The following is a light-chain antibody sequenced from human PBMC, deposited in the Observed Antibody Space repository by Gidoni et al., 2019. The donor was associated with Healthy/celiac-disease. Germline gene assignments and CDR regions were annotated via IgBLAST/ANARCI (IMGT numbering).Light chain of an antibody. J-gene: IGLJ3*02. CDR2: EVS. Sequence: QSALTQPASGQSITISCSGTSSDVGRYNLVSWYQQLPGKAPKLMIYEVSKRPSGVSNRFSGSKSGNTASLTISGLQAEDEADYYCCSYAGSSRVFGGGTKLTVL. CDR1: SSDVGRYNL. CDR3: CSYAGSSRV. V-gene: IGLV2-23*02.